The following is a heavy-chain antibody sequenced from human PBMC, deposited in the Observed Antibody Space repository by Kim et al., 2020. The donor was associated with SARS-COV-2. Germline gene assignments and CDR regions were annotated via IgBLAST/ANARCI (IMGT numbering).Heavy chain of an antibody. V-gene: IGHV3-64D*06. D-gene: IGHD3-3*01. J-gene: IGHJ4*02. CDR1: GFNFGSYA. CDR2: ISNNGGGT. Sequence: GGSLRLSCSASGFNFGSYAMHWVRQAPGKGLEFVSGISNNGGGTYYADSLKGRFTISRDNSKNTLYLQMSSLRAEDTAMYYCMGFPLGTDHWGQGTLVTVSS. CDR3: MGFPLGTDH.